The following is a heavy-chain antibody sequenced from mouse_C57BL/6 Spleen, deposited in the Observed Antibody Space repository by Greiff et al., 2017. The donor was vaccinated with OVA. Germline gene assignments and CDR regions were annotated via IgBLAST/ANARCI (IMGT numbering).Heavy chain of an antibody. CDR2: IDPNSGGT. V-gene: IGHV1-72*01. J-gene: IGHJ2*01. CDR3: ASEEVYYGSSPDY. D-gene: IGHD1-1*01. CDR1: GYTFTSYW. Sequence: QVQLQQPGAELVKPGASVKLSCKASGYTFTSYWMHWVKQRPGRGLEWIGRIDPNSGGTKYTEKFKSKATLTVDKPSSTAYMQLSSLTSEDSAVYYCASEEVYYGSSPDYWGQGTTLTVSS.